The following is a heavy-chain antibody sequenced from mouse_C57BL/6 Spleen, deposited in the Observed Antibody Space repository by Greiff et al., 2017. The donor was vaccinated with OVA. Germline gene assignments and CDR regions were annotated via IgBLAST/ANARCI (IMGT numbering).Heavy chain of an antibody. D-gene: IGHD2-3*01. J-gene: IGHJ4*01. CDR2: ISDGGSYT. V-gene: IGHV5-4*03. Sequence: EVKVVESGGGLVKPGGSLKLSCAASGFTFSSYAMSWVRQTPEKRLEWVATISDGGSYTYYPDNVKGRFTISRDNAKNNLYLQMSHLKSEDTAMYYCARAPSYDGYYGGAMDYWGQGTSVTVSS. CDR3: ARAPSYDGYYGGAMDY. CDR1: GFTFSSYA.